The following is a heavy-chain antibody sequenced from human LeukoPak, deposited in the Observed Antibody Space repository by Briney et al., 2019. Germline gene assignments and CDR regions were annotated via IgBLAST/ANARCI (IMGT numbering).Heavy chain of an antibody. CDR1: GYTFNNYG. V-gene: IGHV1-18*01. D-gene: IGHD3-9*01. J-gene: IGHJ5*02. CDR2: VTSYNGDT. CDR3: AKDWHILSGRNCFDP. Sequence: ASVKVSCKASGYTFNNYGISWVRQAPGQGLEWMGWVTSYNGDTNYAQKFQGSVTMTTDTSTSTAYMELRSLTSDDTAMYYCAKDWHILSGRNCFDPWGQGTLVTVSS.